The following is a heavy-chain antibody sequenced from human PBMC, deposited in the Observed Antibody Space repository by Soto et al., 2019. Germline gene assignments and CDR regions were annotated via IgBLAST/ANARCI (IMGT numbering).Heavy chain of an antibody. J-gene: IGHJ6*02. CDR2: IYYSGST. Sequence: PSDTLSLTCTVSGGSISSSSYYWGWIRQPPGKGLEWIGTIYYSGSTYYNPSLKSRVTISVDTSKNQFSLKLSSVTATDTAVYYCARHGNTVTTGYYYGMDVWGQGTTVTVSS. CDR3: ARHGNTVTTGYYYGMDV. CDR1: GGSISSSSYY. D-gene: IGHD4-17*01. V-gene: IGHV4-39*01.